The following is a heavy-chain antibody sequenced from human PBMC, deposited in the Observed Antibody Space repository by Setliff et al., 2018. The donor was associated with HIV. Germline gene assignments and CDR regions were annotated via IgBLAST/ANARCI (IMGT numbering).Heavy chain of an antibody. CDR3: ARQITSVTPETLVVNDAFDV. D-gene: IGHD4-17*01. V-gene: IGHV4-59*01. Sequence: PSETLSLTCSVSGDSITHYYWNWIRQPPGKGLEWIGNIFDSENNNYNPPLKSRVSMSVDTSKNQFSLRLTSVTAADTAVYYCARQITSVTPETLVVNDAFDVWGQGKMVTVSS. J-gene: IGHJ3*01. CDR1: GDSITHYY. CDR2: IFDSENN.